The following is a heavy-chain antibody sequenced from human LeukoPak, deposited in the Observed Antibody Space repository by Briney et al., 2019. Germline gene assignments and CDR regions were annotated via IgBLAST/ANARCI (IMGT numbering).Heavy chain of an antibody. Sequence: GGSLRLSCAASGFTFSDYYMSWIRQAPGKGLEWVSYISSRSGSSIYYADSVKGRFTVSRDNAKNSLYLQMNSLRAEDTAVYYCARVGNSGSPGDYWGQGTLVTVSS. V-gene: IGHV3-11*04. CDR2: ISSRSGSSI. CDR1: GFTFSDYY. CDR3: ARVGNSGSPGDY. J-gene: IGHJ4*02. D-gene: IGHD1-26*01.